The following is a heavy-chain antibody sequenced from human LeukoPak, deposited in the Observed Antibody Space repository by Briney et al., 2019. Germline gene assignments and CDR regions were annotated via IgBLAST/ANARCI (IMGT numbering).Heavy chain of an antibody. V-gene: IGHV4-39*07. D-gene: IGHD2-8*01. CDR1: GASITIGAESYH. J-gene: IGHJ3*02. CDR2: IYYTGIS. Sequence: PSATLSLTCTVSGASITIGAESYHWGWIRQPPGKGLEWIGTIYYTGISYYNPSLESRVTSSLDTSKNQFSLTLNSVTAADTAVYYCVRADYNGGNPGSFDIWGRGTMVTVSS. CDR3: VRADYNGGNPGSFDI.